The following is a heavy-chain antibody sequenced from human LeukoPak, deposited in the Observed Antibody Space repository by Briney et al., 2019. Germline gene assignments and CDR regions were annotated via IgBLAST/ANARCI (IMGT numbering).Heavy chain of an antibody. D-gene: IGHD3-16*01. Sequence: PGGSLRLSCAASGFTFSSYWRNWARQAPGKGLEWVASINHNGNVNYYADSVKGRFTISRDNAKNSLYLQMSNLRAEDTAVYFCARGGGLDVWGQGATVTVSS. CDR2: INHNGNVN. J-gene: IGHJ6*02. CDR3: ARGGGLDV. V-gene: IGHV3-7*03. CDR1: GFTFSSYW.